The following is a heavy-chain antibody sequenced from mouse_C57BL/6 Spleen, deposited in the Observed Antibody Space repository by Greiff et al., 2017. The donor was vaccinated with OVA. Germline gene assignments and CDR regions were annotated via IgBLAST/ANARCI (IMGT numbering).Heavy chain of an antibody. CDR1: GYSFTDYN. D-gene: IGHD1-1*01. CDR3: ARHYGSSYYFDY. Sequence: EVKLMESGPELVKPGASVKISCKASGYSFTDYNMNWVKQSNGKSLEWIGVINPNYGTTSYNQKFKGKATLTVDQSSSTAYMQLNSLTSEDSAVYYCARHYGSSYYFDYWGQGTTLTVSS. CDR2: INPNYGTT. V-gene: IGHV1-39*01. J-gene: IGHJ2*01.